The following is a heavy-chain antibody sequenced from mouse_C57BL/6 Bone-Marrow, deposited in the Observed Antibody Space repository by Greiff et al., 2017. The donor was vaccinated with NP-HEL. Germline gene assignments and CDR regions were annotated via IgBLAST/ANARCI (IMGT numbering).Heavy chain of an antibody. Sequence: EVMLVESGGDLVKPGGSLKLSCAASGFTFSSYGMSWVRQTPDKRLEWVATISSGGSYTYYPDSVKGRFTISRDNAKNTLYLQMSSLKSEDTAMYYCARHEGYDGYYRAMDYWGQGTSVTVSS. CDR2: ISSGGSYT. CDR3: ARHEGYDGYYRAMDY. CDR1: GFTFSSYG. J-gene: IGHJ4*01. D-gene: IGHD2-3*01. V-gene: IGHV5-6*01.